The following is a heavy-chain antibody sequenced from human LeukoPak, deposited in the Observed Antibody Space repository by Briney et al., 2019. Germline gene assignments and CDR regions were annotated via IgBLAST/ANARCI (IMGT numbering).Heavy chain of an antibody. V-gene: IGHV4-39*07. J-gene: IGHJ4*02. CDR3: ARDIRTGYSSSSAFDY. CDR1: GGSISSSSYY. CDR2: IYYSGST. Sequence: SETLSLTCTVSGGSISSSSYYWGWIRQPPWKGLEWIGSIYYSGSTYYNPSLKSRVTISVDTSKNQFSLKLSSVTAADTAVYYCARDIRTGYSSSSAFDYWGQGTLVTVSS. D-gene: IGHD6-6*01.